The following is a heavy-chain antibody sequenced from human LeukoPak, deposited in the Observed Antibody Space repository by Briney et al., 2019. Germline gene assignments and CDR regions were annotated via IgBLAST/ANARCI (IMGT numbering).Heavy chain of an antibody. Sequence: GGSLRLSCAASGFTFSSYGMHWVRQAPGKGLEWVAFIRYDGSNKYYADSVKGRFTISRDNSKNTLYLQMNSLRAEDTAVYYCARGTQVGATDFDYWGQGTLVTVSS. CDR1: GFTFSSYG. V-gene: IGHV3-30*02. J-gene: IGHJ4*02. CDR2: IRYDGSNK. CDR3: ARGTQVGATDFDY. D-gene: IGHD1-26*01.